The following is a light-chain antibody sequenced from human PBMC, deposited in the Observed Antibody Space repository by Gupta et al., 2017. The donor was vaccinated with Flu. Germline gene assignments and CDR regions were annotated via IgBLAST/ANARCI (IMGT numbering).Light chain of an antibody. CDR3: RQYKAWPPMYS. V-gene: IGKV3-15*01. CDR1: ESVRNS. CDR2: DTS. Sequence: IVMTQSPANLSVSPGETATLSCRASESVRNSLAWYQQKPGQATRILIYDTSTRATGIPARFSGGGSGTDFTLTISSLQSEDFAVYYCRQYKAWPPMYSFGQGTRLQIK. J-gene: IGKJ2*03.